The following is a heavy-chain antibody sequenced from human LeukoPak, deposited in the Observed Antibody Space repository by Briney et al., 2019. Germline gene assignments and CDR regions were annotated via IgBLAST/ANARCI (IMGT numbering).Heavy chain of an antibody. D-gene: IGHD3-10*01. Sequence: PSETLSLTCTVSGYSISSGYYWGWIRQPPGKGLEWTGSIDHSGSTYYNPSLKSRITISLDTSKNQFSLKLSSVTAADTAVYYCARRRITMVRGVITGRWFDPWGQGTLVTVSS. CDR3: ARRRITMVRGVITGRWFDP. CDR2: IDHSGST. J-gene: IGHJ5*02. CDR1: GYSISSGYY. V-gene: IGHV4-38-2*02.